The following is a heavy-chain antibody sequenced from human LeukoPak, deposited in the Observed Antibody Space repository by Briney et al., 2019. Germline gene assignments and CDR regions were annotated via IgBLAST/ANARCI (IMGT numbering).Heavy chain of an antibody. V-gene: IGHV4-59*08. CDR1: GGSISSYY. CDR3: ASLYGDYALSAYYGMDV. CDR2: IYYSGST. D-gene: IGHD4-17*01. Sequence: SETLSLICTVSGGSISSYYWSWIRQPPGKGLEWIGYIYYSGSTNYNPSLKSRVTISVDTSKNQFSLKLSSVTAADTAVYYCASLYGDYALSAYYGMDVWGQGTTVTVSS. J-gene: IGHJ6*02.